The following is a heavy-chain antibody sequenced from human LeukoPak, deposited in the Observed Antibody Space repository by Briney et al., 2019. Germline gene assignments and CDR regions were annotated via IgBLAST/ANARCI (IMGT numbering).Heavy chain of an antibody. J-gene: IGHJ4*02. CDR1: GFTFSSYS. D-gene: IGHD3-22*01. CDR3: ARGPDYYDSSGNDY. V-gene: IGHV3-21*01. CDR2: ISSSSYI. Sequence: GGSLRLSCAASGFTFSSYSMNWVRQAPGKGLQWVSSISSSSYIYYADSVKGRFTISRDNAKNTLNLQMNSLRAEDTAVYYCARGPDYYDSSGNDYWGQGTLVTVSS.